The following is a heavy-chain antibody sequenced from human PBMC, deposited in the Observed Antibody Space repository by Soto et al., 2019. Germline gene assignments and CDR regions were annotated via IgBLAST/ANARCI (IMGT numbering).Heavy chain of an antibody. Sequence: VQLVESGGGLVQPGGSLRLSCAASGFTVSSNYMSWVRQAPGKGLEWVSVIYSGGSTYYADSVKGRFTISRHNSKNTLYLQMNSLRAEDTAVYYCVLGPGGAVAGPHYFDYWGQGTLVTVSS. D-gene: IGHD6-19*01. CDR3: VLGPGGAVAGPHYFDY. CDR1: GFTVSSNY. V-gene: IGHV3-53*04. CDR2: IYSGGST. J-gene: IGHJ4*02.